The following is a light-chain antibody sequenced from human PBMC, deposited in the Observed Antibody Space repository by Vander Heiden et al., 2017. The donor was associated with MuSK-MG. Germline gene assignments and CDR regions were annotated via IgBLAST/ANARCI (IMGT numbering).Light chain of an antibody. CDR3: QRRSNWHFFT. J-gene: IGKJ3*01. CDR2: GAS. V-gene: IGKV3-11*01. CDR1: QSVSRY. Sequence: EIVLTQSPATLTVSPGERPTLSCRASQSVSRYLAWYQQKPGQFPSPLVYGASNRATGIPARFSGSRYRPCFPLTISSRGRGGFRVYYCQRRSNWHFFTFGHGTRLEIK.